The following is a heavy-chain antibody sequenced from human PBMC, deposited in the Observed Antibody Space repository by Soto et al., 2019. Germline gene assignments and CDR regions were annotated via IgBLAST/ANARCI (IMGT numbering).Heavy chain of an antibody. CDR2: INAGNGNT. J-gene: IGHJ4*02. V-gene: IGHV1-3*01. CDR3: ARARDIVATVPRGYDY. D-gene: IGHD5-12*01. Sequence: ASVKVSCKASGYTFTSYAMHWVRQAPGQRIEWMGWINAGNGNTKYSQKFQGRVTITRDTSASTAYMELSSLRSEDTAVYYCARARDIVATVPRGYDYWGQGTLVTVSS. CDR1: GYTFTSYA.